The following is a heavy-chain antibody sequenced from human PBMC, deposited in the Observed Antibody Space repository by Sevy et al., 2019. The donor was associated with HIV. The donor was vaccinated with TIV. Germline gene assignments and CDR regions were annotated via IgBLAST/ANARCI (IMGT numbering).Heavy chain of an antibody. CDR3: AREGIYDSSGYGWFDP. J-gene: IGHJ5*02. CDR1: GFTFSSYS. Sequence: GGSLRLSCAASGFTFSSYSMNWVRQAPGKGLEWVSYISSSSSTIYYADSVKGRFTISRDNAKNSLYLQINSLRDEDTAVYYCAREGIYDSSGYGWFDPWGQGTLVTVSS. D-gene: IGHD3-22*01. V-gene: IGHV3-48*02. CDR2: ISSSSSTI.